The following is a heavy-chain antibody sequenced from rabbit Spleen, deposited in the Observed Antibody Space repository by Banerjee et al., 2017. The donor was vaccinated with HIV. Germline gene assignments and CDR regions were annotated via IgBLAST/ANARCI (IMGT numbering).Heavy chain of an antibody. V-gene: IGHV1S45*01. CDR3: ARNFDL. CDR2: IAGSSSGFT. Sequence: QEQLVESGGGLVQPEGSLKLSCTASGFSFSSNWICWVRQAPGKGLEWISCIAGSSSGFTYSATWAKGRFTISKTSSTTVTLQMTSLTAADTATYFCARNFDLWGQGTLVTVS. CDR1: GFSFSSNW. J-gene: IGHJ4*01.